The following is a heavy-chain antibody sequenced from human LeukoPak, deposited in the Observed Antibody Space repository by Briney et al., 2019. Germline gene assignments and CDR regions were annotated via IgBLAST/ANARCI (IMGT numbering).Heavy chain of an antibody. CDR1: GYTFTGYY. Sequence: GASGKVSCKASGYTFTGYYMHWVRQAPGQGLEWIGWINPNSGSTNYAQKFQGRVTMTRDTSMSTAYMELSRLRSDDTAVYYCARGLPYGGYGGWYDLCGQGTLVTVTS. D-gene: IGHD5-12*01. J-gene: IGHJ5*02. V-gene: IGHV1-2*02. CDR3: ARGLPYGGYGGWYDL. CDR2: INPNSGST.